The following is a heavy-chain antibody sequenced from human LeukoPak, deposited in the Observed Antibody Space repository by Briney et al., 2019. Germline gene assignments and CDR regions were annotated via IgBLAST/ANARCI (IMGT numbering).Heavy chain of an antibody. V-gene: IGHV4-59*01. CDR2: IHYSGKA. J-gene: IGHJ3*01. CDR1: GDSITNDY. CDR3: ARGPTFGAVAGFDV. Sequence: PSETLSLTCAVSGDSITNDYWSWIRQPPGKGLEWIGYIHYSGKANHNSSLKSRVTTSVDTSKHQFSLKLTSVTAADTAVYYCARGPTFGAVAGFDVWGQGTMVTVSS. D-gene: IGHD3-16*01.